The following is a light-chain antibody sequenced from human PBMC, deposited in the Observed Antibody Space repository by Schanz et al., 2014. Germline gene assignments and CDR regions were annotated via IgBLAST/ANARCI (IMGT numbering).Light chain of an antibody. CDR1: QSVRNNY. CDR3: QQYGSPPTT. J-gene: IGKJ2*01. V-gene: IGKV3-20*01. CDR2: GAS. Sequence: EIVLTQSPGTLSVSPGERATLSCRASQSVRNNYLAWYQHRPGQAPRLLIHGASTRATGIPDRFTGSGSGTDFTLTISRLEPEDLAVYYCQQYGSPPTTFGQGTKLEIK.